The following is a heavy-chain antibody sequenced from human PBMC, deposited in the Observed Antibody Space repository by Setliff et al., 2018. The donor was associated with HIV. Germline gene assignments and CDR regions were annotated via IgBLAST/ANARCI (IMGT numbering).Heavy chain of an antibody. D-gene: IGHD1-26*01. CDR1: GFTFSDHY. CDR2: ISGSGGAT. J-gene: IGHJ4*02. CDR3: AKDVSDIHLVGTTTDS. Sequence: GGSLRLSCAASGFTFSDHYMTWVRQAPGKGLEWVSSISGSGGATYYADSVKGRFTLSRDNSKKILYLQMNSLGVEDTALYFCAKDVSDIHLVGTTTDSWGQGALVTVSS. V-gene: IGHV3-23*01.